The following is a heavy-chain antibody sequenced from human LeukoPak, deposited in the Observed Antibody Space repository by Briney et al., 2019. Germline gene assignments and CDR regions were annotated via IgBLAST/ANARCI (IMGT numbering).Heavy chain of an antibody. V-gene: IGHV3-23*01. J-gene: IGHJ3*02. Sequence: PGGSPRLSCAASGFTFSSYPMSWVPQAPGRGLEWVSAISGSGGSTYYADSVKGRFTISRDNSKNTLYLQMNSLRAEDTAVYYCAKDGSGWILDAFDIWGQGTMVTVSS. D-gene: IGHD6-19*01. CDR2: ISGSGGST. CDR3: AKDGSGWILDAFDI. CDR1: GFTFSSYP.